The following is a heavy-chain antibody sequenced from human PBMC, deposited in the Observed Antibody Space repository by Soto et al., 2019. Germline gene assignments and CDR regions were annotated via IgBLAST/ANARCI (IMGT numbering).Heavy chain of an antibody. CDR2: IYSGGST. J-gene: IGHJ4*02. CDR3: ARAEGSYGLAFDY. D-gene: IGHD3-16*01. CDR1: GFTVSSNY. V-gene: IGHV3-53*01. Sequence: GSLRLSCAASGFTVSSNYMSWVRQAPGKGLEWVSVIYSGGSTYYADSVKGRFTISRDNSKNTLYLQMNSLRAEDTAVYYCARAEGSYGLAFDYWGQGTLVTVSS.